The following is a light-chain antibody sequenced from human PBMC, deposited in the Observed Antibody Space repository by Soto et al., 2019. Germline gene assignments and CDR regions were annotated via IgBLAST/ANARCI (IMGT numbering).Light chain of an antibody. V-gene: IGLV4-60*02. CDR1: SGHSSYI. CDR3: ETWDSNTVV. Sequence: QSVLTQSPSASASLGSSVKLTCTLSSGHSSYIIAWHQQQPGKAPRYLMKLEGSGSYNKGSGVPDRFSGSSSGADRYLTISNLQFEDEADYYCETWDSNTVVFGGGNKLTVL. J-gene: IGLJ2*01. CDR2: LEGSGSY.